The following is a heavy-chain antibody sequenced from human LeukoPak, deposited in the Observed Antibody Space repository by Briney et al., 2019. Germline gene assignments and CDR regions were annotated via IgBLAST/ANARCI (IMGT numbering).Heavy chain of an antibody. D-gene: IGHD4-17*01. CDR2: IYNTWST. V-gene: IGHV4-4*07. CDR3: AREDYGDSWFDP. CDR1: GVSISSYY. J-gene: IGHJ5*02. Sequence: SETLSLTCTVSGVSISSYYWSWIRQPAGKELEWIGRIYNTWSTNYNPSLNSRVTISVDTSNNQFSLKLNSVTAADTAVYFCAREDYGDSWFDPWGQGTLVIVSS.